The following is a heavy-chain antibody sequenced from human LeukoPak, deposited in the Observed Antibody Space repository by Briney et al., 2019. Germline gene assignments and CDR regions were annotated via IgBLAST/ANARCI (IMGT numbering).Heavy chain of an antibody. V-gene: IGHV3-30*02. J-gene: IGHJ4*02. CDR3: AKDTEYSSSLDY. D-gene: IGHD6-13*01. Sequence: GGSLRLSCAASGFTFSSYGMHWVRQAPGKGLEWVAFIRYDGSNKYYADSVKGRFTISRDNSKNTLYLQMNSLRAEDTAVYYCAKDTEYSSSLDYWGQGTLVTVSS. CDR1: GFTFSSYG. CDR2: IRYDGSNK.